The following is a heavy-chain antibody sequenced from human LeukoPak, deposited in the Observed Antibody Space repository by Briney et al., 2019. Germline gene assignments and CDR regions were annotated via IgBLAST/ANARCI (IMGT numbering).Heavy chain of an antibody. D-gene: IGHD4-11*01. V-gene: IGHV3-48*01. CDR1: GFTFSSYS. Sequence: GGSLRLSCAASGFTFSSYSMNWVRQAPGKGREWVSHIRSSSSTKYADSVKGRFTLPRDNAQNSLYLQMNSLRAEDTAVYYCARGNDYSNYWGQGTLVTASP. CDR3: ARGNDYSNY. J-gene: IGHJ4*02. CDR2: IRSSSST.